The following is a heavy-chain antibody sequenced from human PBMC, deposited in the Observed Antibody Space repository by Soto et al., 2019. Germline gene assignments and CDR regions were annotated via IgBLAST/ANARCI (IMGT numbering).Heavy chain of an antibody. CDR1: GFSFSRYW. CDR3: ARVQPDGFPAFLDH. D-gene: IGHD2-21*01. V-gene: IGHV3-74*01. J-gene: IGHJ4*02. Sequence: GGSLRLSCAASGFSFSRYWMYWLRQSPGQGREWVSRISSDGATASLPNSVEGRFAVSRDNAKSEVFLQMNSLRVDATGADFCARVQPDGFPAFLDHWGQGVLVTVSS. CDR2: ISSDGATA.